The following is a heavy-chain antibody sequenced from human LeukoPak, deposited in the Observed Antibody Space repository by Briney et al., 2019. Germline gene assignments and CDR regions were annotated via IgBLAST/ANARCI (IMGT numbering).Heavy chain of an antibody. D-gene: IGHD3-10*01. CDR3: ARHTITMVRGVSFDY. J-gene: IGHJ4*02. V-gene: IGHV1-69*05. CDR2: IIPIFGTA. CDR1: GGTFSSYA. Sequence: SVKVSCKAPGGTFSSYAISWVRQAPGQGLEWMGGIIPIFGTANYAQKFQGRVTITTDESTSTAYMELSSLRSEDTAVYYCARHTITMVRGVSFDYWGQGTLVTVSS.